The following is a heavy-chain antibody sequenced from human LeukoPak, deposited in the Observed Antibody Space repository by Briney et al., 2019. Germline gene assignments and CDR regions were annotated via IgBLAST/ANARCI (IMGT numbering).Heavy chain of an antibody. CDR3: ASERTVDTAMVT. D-gene: IGHD5-18*01. CDR2: IYHSGST. J-gene: IGHJ4*02. V-gene: IGHV4-30-2*01. Sequence: PSETLSLTCTVSGGSISSYYWSWIRQPPGKGLEWIGYIYHSGSTYYNPSLKSRVTISVDRSKNQFSLKLSSVTAADTAVYYCASERTVDTAMVTWGQGTLVTVSS. CDR1: GGSISSYY.